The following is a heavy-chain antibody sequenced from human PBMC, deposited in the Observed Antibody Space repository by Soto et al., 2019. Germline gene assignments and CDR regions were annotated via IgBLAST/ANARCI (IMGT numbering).Heavy chain of an antibody. J-gene: IGHJ4*02. CDR3: VSTYYYDSSGLIDY. V-gene: IGHV4-30-4*01. CDR2: IYYSGRA. Sequence: TLSQTCPVSGGSISSGDYYWSRNSQPPGKGLEWIGNIYYSGRAYHKPSLKSRLNISVDTSKNQFHLKLSSVTAADTAVYYCVSTYYYDSSGLIDYWGQGTLVTVSS. D-gene: IGHD3-22*01. CDR1: GGSISSGDYY.